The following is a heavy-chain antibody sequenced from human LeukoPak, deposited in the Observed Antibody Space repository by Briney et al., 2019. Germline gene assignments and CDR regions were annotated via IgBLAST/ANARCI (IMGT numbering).Heavy chain of an antibody. CDR3: ARVAGGGNSDFDH. J-gene: IGHJ4*02. Sequence: SETLSLTCTVSVGSTSNPTYYSSWIRQPPGKGFEWLGYSYYSGINYYNPSLKSRVNISIDTSKNQFSLKLSSVTAADTAVYYCARVAGGGNSDFDHWGQGTLVTVSS. CDR2: SYYSGIN. V-gene: IGHV4-30-4*01. CDR1: VGSTSNPTYY. D-gene: IGHD4-23*01.